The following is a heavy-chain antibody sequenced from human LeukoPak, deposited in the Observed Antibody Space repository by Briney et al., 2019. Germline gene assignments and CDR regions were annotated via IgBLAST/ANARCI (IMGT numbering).Heavy chain of an antibody. Sequence: GGSLRLSCAASGFTFSSWWMTWVRQLPGKGLEWVANIKPDGSDKYYVDSVKGRFTISRDNAKNSLYLQMNSLRAEDTAVYYCARGGYSSSWYWVYWGQGTPVTVSS. V-gene: IGHV3-7*01. CDR1: GFTFSSWW. D-gene: IGHD6-13*01. CDR3: ARGGYSSSWYWVY. J-gene: IGHJ4*02. CDR2: IKPDGSDK.